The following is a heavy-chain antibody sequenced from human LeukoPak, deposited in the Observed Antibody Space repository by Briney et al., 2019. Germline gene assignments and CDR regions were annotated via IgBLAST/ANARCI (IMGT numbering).Heavy chain of an antibody. CDR3: ARLEGWFDP. CDR2: IYYSGST. Sequence: SETLSLTCTVSGGSISSYYWSWIRQPPGKGLEWIGYIYYSGSTNYNPSLKSRVTISVDTSKNQLSLKLSSVTAADTAVYYCARLEGWFDPWGQGTLVTVSS. CDR1: GGSISSYY. V-gene: IGHV4-59*08. J-gene: IGHJ5*02.